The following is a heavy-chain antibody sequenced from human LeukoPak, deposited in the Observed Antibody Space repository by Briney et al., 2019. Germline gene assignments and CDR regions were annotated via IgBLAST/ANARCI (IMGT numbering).Heavy chain of an antibody. V-gene: IGHV3-13*01. CDR1: GFTLGRHD. D-gene: IGHD3-22*01. CDR3: RFYTSGSDY. J-gene: IGHJ4*02. CDR2: LASGSQT. Sequence: GGSLRLSCTASGFTLGRHDMHWVRQTTGEGLEWVAALASGSQTFYAGSVKGRFIVSRDNSKNTLYLQMNSLRVEDTALYYCRFYTSGSDYWGQGTLVTVSS.